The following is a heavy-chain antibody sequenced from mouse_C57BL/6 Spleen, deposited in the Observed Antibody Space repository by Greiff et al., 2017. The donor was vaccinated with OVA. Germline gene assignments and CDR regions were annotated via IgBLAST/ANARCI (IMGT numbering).Heavy chain of an antibody. V-gene: IGHV1-26*01. Sequence: EVQLQQSGPELVKPGASVKISCKASGYTFTDYYMNWVKQSHGKSLEWIGDINPNNGGTSYNQKFKGKATLTVDKSSSTAYMELRSLTSEDSAVYYCARNGGNWYFDVWGTGTTVTVSS. J-gene: IGHJ1*03. CDR3: ARNGGNWYFDV. CDR2: INPNNGGT. CDR1: GYTFTDYY.